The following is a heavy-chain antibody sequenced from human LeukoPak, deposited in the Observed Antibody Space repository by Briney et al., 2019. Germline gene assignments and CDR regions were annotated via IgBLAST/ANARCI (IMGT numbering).Heavy chain of an antibody. D-gene: IGHD1-1*01. CDR1: GFTFSSYG. CDR2: ISYDGSDR. J-gene: IGHJ4*02. CDR3: AKGVSRGVDPTGLEY. Sequence: PGGSLSLSCVASGFTFSSYGMHWVRQAPGKGPEWVAVISYDGSDRYYANFVKGRFTFSRDNSKNTLFLQTNSMRPEDTAVYYCAKGVSRGVDPTGLEYWGQGTLVTVSS. V-gene: IGHV3-30*18.